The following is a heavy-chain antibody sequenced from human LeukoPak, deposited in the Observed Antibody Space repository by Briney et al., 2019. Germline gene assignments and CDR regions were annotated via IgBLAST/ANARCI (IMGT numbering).Heavy chain of an antibody. J-gene: IGHJ4*02. CDR2: INTNDGDT. V-gene: IGHV1-2*02. CDR3: ARANFLYCSSSTCLFDY. D-gene: IGHD2-2*01. Sequence: ASVKVSCKASGYTFTDYYMHWVRQAPGQGVEWMGWINTNDGDTNYAQKLQGRVTMTRDTSISTAHMEVSRLRSDDTAVYYCARANFLYCSSSTCLFDYWGQGTLVTVSS. CDR1: GYTFTDYY.